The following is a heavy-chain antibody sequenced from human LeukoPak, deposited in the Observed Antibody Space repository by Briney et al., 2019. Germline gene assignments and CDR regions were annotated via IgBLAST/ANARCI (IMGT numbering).Heavy chain of an antibody. Sequence: ASVKVSCKASGYNFTDYYIHWVRQAPGQGLEWMGCINPNSGATYYSQKFQGRVTMTRDTSISTAFMDLSRLTSDDTAVYYCGRAGSYHYFYMDVWGKGTTVTVSS. V-gene: IGHV1-2*02. CDR2: INPNSGAT. CDR1: GYNFTDYY. J-gene: IGHJ6*03. D-gene: IGHD3-16*02. CDR3: GRAGSYHYFYMDV.